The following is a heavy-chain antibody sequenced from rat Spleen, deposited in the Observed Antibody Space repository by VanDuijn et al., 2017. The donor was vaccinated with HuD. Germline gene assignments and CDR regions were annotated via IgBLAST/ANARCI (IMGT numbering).Heavy chain of an antibody. J-gene: IGHJ4*01. CDR1: GFTFSNFY. CDR2: ISTGAGIT. D-gene: IGHD1-8*01. Sequence: EVQLVESGEGLVQPGRSMNLSCAASGFTFSNFYMAWVRQAPTKGLEWVASISTGAGITYYRDSVKGRFTISRDNAKSTLYLQMNSLRSEDTATYYCARPHSSHYVMDAWGQGASVTVSS. CDR3: ARPHSSHYVMDA. V-gene: IGHV5-25*01.